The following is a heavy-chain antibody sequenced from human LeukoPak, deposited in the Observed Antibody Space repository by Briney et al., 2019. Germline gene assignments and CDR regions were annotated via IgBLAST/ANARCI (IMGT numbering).Heavy chain of an antibody. CDR2: IKQDGSEK. D-gene: IGHD3-22*01. CDR3: ATSEYYYDSSGRYYFDY. V-gene: IGHV3-7*02. Sequence: GGSLRLSCAASGFTFSNAWMNWVRQAPGKGLEWVAHIKQDGSEKYYVDSVKGRFTISRDNAKNSLSLQMNSLRAEDTAVYYCATSEYYYDSSGRYYFDYWGQGTLVTVSS. J-gene: IGHJ4*02. CDR1: GFTFSNAW.